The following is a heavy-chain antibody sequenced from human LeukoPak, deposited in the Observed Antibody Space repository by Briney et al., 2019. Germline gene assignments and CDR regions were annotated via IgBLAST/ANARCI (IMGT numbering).Heavy chain of an antibody. D-gene: IGHD7-27*01. CDR2: ISSSGSTI. CDR3: ARVGWGLFDY. Sequence: GGSLRLSCAASGFTFSSYEMNWVRQAPGKGLEWVSYISSSGSTIYYVDSVKGRFTISRDNAKNSLYLQMNSLRAEDTAVYYCARVGWGLFDYWGQGTLVTVSS. J-gene: IGHJ4*02. V-gene: IGHV3-48*03. CDR1: GFTFSSYE.